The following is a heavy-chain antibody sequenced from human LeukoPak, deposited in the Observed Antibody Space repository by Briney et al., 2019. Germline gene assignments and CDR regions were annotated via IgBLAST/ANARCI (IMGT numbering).Heavy chain of an antibody. D-gene: IGHD5-12*01. J-gene: IGHJ4*02. CDR3: VNLGYSD. CDR2: IKNDGSDK. V-gene: IGHV3-7*01. CDR1: GFSFSAAW. Sequence: PGGSLRLSCEASGFSFSAAWMTWVRQAPGKGLEWVATIKNDGSDKHYVDSVKGRFTLSRDNAKNSVYLQMNSLRVEDTAVYYCVNLGYSDGGQGTLVTVSS.